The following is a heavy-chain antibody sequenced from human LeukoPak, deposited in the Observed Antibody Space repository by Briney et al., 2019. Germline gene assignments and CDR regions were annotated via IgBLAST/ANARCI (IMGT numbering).Heavy chain of an antibody. CDR2: IDPSDSYT. J-gene: IGHJ3*01. CDR3: ARQSDIAAPGDAFDL. D-gene: IGHD6-13*01. V-gene: IGHV5-10-1*01. Sequence: GESLRIPCKGSGYSFTSYWISWVRQMPGKGLEWMGRIDPSDSYTKYSPSFQGHVTLSADKSISTAYLQWSSLKASDTAMYFCARQSDIAAPGDAFDLWGQGTMVTVSS. CDR1: GYSFTSYW.